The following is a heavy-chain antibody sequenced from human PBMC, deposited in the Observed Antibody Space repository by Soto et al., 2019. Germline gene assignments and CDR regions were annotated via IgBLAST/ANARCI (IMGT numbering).Heavy chain of an antibody. Sequence: ASVKISCKASGYTFASYAISWVRQAPGQGLEWMGWISAYNGNTNYAQKLQGRVTMTTDTSTSTAYMELRSLRSDDTAVYYCASLLGDSHDAFVIWCQGTMVTGS. CDR2: ISAYNGNT. CDR1: GYTFASYA. V-gene: IGHV1-18*01. CDR3: ASLLGDSHDAFVI. D-gene: IGHD4-17*01. J-gene: IGHJ3*02.